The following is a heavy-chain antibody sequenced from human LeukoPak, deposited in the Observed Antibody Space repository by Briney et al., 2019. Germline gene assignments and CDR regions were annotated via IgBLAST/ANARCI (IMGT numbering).Heavy chain of an antibody. CDR1: GYSISSGYY. D-gene: IGHD6-13*01. CDR3: ARVDSSSWPSFDY. CDR2: IYHSGST. J-gene: IGHJ4*02. Sequence: SETLSLTCAASGYSISSGYYWGWIRQPPGKGLEWIGSIYHSGSTYYKPSLKSRVTISVDTSKNQFSPKLSSVTAADTAVYYCARVDSSSWPSFDYWGQGTLVTVSS. V-gene: IGHV4-38-2*01.